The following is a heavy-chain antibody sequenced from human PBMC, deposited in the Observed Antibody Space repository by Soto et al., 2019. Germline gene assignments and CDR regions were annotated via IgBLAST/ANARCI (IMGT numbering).Heavy chain of an antibody. CDR2: INHSGST. CDR3: ARNYCSGGSCPSFDY. Sequence: ASETLSLTCAVYGGSFSGYYWSWIRQPPGKGLEWIGEINHSGSTNYNPSLKSRVTISVDTSKNQFSLKLSSVTAADTAVYYCARNYCSGGSCPSFDYWGQGTLVTVSS. V-gene: IGHV4-34*01. CDR1: GGSFSGYY. J-gene: IGHJ4*02. D-gene: IGHD2-15*01.